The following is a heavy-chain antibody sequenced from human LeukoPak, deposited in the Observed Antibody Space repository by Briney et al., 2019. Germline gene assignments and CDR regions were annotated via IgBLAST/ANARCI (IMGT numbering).Heavy chain of an antibody. D-gene: IGHD6-19*01. J-gene: IGHJ3*02. CDR2: ISGSSSYI. CDR3: ARDPYSSGWYKDAFDI. CDR1: GFTFSSYS. V-gene: IGHV3-21*01. Sequence: GGSLRLSCAASGFTFSSYSMNWVRQAPGKGLEWVSSISGSSSYINYADSVKGRFTFSRDNAQNSLFLQLNSLRAEDTAVYYCARDPYSSGWYKDAFDIWGQGTMVTVSS.